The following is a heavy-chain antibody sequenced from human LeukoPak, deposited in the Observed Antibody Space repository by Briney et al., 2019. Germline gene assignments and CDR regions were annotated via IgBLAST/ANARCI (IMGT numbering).Heavy chain of an antibody. Sequence: SGPTLVNPTQTLTLTCTFSGFSLSTSGVGVGWIRQPPGKALEWLALIYWNDDKRYSPSLKSGLTITKDTSKNQVVLTMTNMDPVDTATYYCAHSPITMIVVFFDYWGQGTLVTVSS. V-gene: IGHV2-5*01. CDR3: AHSPITMIVVFFDY. J-gene: IGHJ4*02. CDR1: GFSLSTSGVG. D-gene: IGHD3-22*01. CDR2: IYWNDDK.